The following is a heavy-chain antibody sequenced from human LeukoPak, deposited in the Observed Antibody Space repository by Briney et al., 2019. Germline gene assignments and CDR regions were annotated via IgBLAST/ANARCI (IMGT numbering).Heavy chain of an antibody. CDR3: AKWGGGAVAAFFDH. V-gene: IGHV3-23*01. Sequence: GSLRLSCVASGFTFSSSAMSWVRQAPGKGLEWVSSITAAGGGANYPDSVKGRFTISRDNFKNTLYLQMNSLRAEDTAVYYCAKWGGGAVAAFFDHWGQGTLVTVSS. CDR1: GFTFSSSA. D-gene: IGHD6-19*01. CDR2: ITAAGGGA. J-gene: IGHJ4*02.